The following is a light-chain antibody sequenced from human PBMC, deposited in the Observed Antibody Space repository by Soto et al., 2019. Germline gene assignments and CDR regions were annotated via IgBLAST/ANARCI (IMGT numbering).Light chain of an antibody. CDR3: CSHAGSYTYV. J-gene: IGLJ1*01. CDR2: DVS. Sequence: QSALTQPRSVSGSPGQSVPISCTGTSSDVGGYNYVSWYQQHPGKVPKLMIYDVSKRPSGVPDRFSGSKSGNTASLTISGLQAEDEADYYCCSHAGSYTYVFGTGTKLTVL. V-gene: IGLV2-11*01. CDR1: SSDVGGYNY.